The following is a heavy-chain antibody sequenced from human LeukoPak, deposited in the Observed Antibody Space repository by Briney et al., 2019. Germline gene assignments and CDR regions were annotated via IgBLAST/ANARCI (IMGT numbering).Heavy chain of an antibody. V-gene: IGHV1-18*01. D-gene: IGHD3-9*01. CDR3: ARVDYDILTGYYPPDY. J-gene: IGHJ4*02. CDR1: GYTFTSYG. CDR2: ISAYNGNT. Sequence: GASVKVSCEASGYTFTSYGISWVRQAPGQGLEWMGWISAYNGNTNYAQKLQGRVTMTTDTSTSTAYMELRSLRSDDTAVYYCARVDYDILTGYYPPDYWGQGTLVTVSS.